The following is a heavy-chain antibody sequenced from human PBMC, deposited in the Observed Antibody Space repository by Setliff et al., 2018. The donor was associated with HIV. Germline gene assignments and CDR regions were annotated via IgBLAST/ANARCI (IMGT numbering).Heavy chain of an antibody. J-gene: IGHJ3*02. V-gene: IGHV3-66*02. CDR2: ISGGST. CDR1: GFTVSSNE. D-gene: IGHD3-22*01. Sequence: GGSLRLSCAASGFTVSSNEMSWVRQAPGKGLEWVSSISGGSTYYADSVKGRFTVSRDNSKNTLYLQMNSLRAEDTAVYYCAKEPTYYYDSSGPHDAFDIWGQGTMVTVSS. CDR3: AKEPTYYYDSSGPHDAFDI.